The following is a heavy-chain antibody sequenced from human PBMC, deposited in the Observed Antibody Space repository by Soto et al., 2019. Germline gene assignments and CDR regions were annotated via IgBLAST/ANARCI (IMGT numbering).Heavy chain of an antibody. CDR1: GYTFTSYG. Sequence: ASVKVSCKASGYTFTSYGISWVRQAPVQGLEWMGWISAYNGNTNYAQKLQGRVTMTTDTSTSTAYMELRSLRSDDTAVYYCAKRGYDISRDPYGMDVWGQGTTVTVSS. CDR3: AKRGYDISRDPYGMDV. V-gene: IGHV1-18*01. CDR2: ISAYNGNT. J-gene: IGHJ6*02. D-gene: IGHD3-9*01.